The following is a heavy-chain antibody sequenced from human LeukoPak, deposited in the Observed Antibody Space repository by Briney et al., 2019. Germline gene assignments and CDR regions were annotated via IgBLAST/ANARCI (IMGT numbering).Heavy chain of an antibody. CDR3: ARLKNLRYNWNGLGY. CDR2: INPNSGGT. CDR1: GYTFTGYY. V-gene: IGHV1-2*02. D-gene: IGHD1-1*01. J-gene: IGHJ4*02. Sequence: ASVKVSCKASGYTFTGYYMHRVRQAPGQGLEWMGWINPNSGGTNYAQKFQGRVTMTRDTPISTAYMELSRLRSDDTAVYYCARLKNLRYNWNGLGYWGQGTLVTVSS.